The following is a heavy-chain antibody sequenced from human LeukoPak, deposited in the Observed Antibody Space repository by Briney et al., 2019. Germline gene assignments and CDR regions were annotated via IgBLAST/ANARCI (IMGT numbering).Heavy chain of an antibody. D-gene: IGHD2-2*01. V-gene: IGHV4-34*01. J-gene: IGHJ4*02. CDR1: GGSFSGYY. CDR2: IYHSGSA. Sequence: SETLSLTCAVYGGSFSGYYWSWIRQPPGKGLEWIGYIYHSGSAYYNPSLKSRVTMSVDTSKNQFSLKLSSVTAADTAVYYCARKPIVSSAWYYFDYWGQGTLVTVSS. CDR3: ARKPIVSSAWYYFDY.